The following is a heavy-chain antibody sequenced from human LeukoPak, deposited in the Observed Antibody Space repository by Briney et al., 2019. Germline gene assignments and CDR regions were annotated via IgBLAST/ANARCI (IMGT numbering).Heavy chain of an antibody. CDR3: ARIVSAGTPPHYYYYGMDV. Sequence: EPGGSLRLSCAASGFTVSSNYMSWVRQAPGKGLEWVSVIYSGGSTYYTDSVEGRFTISRHNSKNTLYLQMNSLRAEDTAVYYCARIVSAGTPPHYYYYGMDVWGQGTTVTVSS. D-gene: IGHD6-19*01. V-gene: IGHV3-53*04. J-gene: IGHJ6*02. CDR1: GFTVSSNY. CDR2: IYSGGST.